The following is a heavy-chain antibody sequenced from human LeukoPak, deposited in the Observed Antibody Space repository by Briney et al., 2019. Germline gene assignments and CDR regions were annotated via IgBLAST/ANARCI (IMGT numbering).Heavy chain of an antibody. CDR3: AINIVTTRYWDV. CDR2: ISGDATTK. Sequence: PGGSLRLSCAASGFTFSRYATHWVRQAPGKGLEWVAVISGDATTKRYADSVEGRFTISRDNSDNTLYLQMDSLRGDDTAVYYCAINIVTTRYWDVWGKGTTVTVSS. CDR1: GFTFSRYA. V-gene: IGHV3-30-3*01. J-gene: IGHJ6*04. D-gene: IGHD4-11*01.